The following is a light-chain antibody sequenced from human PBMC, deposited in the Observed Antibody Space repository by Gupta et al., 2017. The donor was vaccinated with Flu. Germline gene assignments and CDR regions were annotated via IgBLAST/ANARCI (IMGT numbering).Light chain of an antibody. V-gene: IGKV4-1*01. Sequence: SLGERATINCKSSQKGLYNSNNKNYLAWYQQKPGQSPKLIIYWASTRGSGVPDRFSASGSGTDFTLTISSLQAEDVAVYYCQQYFSSPFTFGPGTKVNIK. CDR3: QQYFSSPFT. CDR2: WAS. J-gene: IGKJ3*01. CDR1: QKGLYNSNNKNY.